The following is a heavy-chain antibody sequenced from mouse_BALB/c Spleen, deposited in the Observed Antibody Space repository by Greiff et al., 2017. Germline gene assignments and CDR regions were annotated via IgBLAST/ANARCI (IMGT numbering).Heavy chain of an antibody. CDR1: GFTFTDYY. Sequence: VQLKESGGGLVQPGGSLRLSCATSGFTFTDYYMSWVRQPPGKALEWLGFIRNKANGYTTEYSASVKGRFTISRDNSQSILYLQMNTLRAEDSATYYCARVSMVNFDYWGQGTTLTVSS. V-gene: IGHV7-3*02. D-gene: IGHD2-10*02. CDR2: IRNKANGYTT. CDR3: ARVSMVNFDY. J-gene: IGHJ2*01.